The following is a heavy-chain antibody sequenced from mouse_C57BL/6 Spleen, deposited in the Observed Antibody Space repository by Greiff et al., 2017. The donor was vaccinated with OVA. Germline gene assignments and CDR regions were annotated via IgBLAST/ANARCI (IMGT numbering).Heavy chain of an antibody. CDR3: AREGSAMDY. CDR2: IDPETGGT. Sequence: LQESGAELVRPGASVTLSCKASGYTFTDYEMHWVKQTPVHGLEWIGAIDPETGGTAYNQKFKGKAILTADKSSSTAYMELRSLTSEDSAVYYSAREGSAMDYCGQENSVTVSS. J-gene: IGHJ4*01. D-gene: IGHD3-3*01. V-gene: IGHV1-15*01. CDR1: GYTFTDYE.